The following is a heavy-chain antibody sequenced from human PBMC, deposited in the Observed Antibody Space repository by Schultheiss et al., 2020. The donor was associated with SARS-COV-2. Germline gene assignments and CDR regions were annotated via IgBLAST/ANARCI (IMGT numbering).Heavy chain of an antibody. J-gene: IGHJ4*02. CDR2: IYYGGST. Sequence: SETLSLTCTVSGGSISSYYWSWIRQPPGKGLEWIGYIYYGGSTNYNPSLKSRVTMSVDTSKNQFSLKLSSVTAADTAVYYCAKSLGSGWYNNLDYWGQGILVTVSS. D-gene: IGHD6-13*01. CDR1: GGSISSYY. V-gene: IGHV4-59*12. CDR3: AKSLGSGWYNNLDY.